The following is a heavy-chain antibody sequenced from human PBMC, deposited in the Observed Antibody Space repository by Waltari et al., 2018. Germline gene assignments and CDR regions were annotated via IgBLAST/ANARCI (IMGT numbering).Heavy chain of an antibody. D-gene: IGHD3-3*01. CDR1: GFVLSRYY. Sequence: EVQLVESGGGLVQPGGSLRLSCATSGFVLSRYYMNWVRQAPGKGLVGVSRINRCDSMTTDAGCVKVRFTISRDNARNTLYLQMNSLRVEDTAVYYCVRGGYDFGTNRFDPWGQGTLVTVSS. CDR2: INRCDSMT. CDR3: VRGGYDFGTNRFDP. J-gene: IGHJ5*02. V-gene: IGHV3-74*01.